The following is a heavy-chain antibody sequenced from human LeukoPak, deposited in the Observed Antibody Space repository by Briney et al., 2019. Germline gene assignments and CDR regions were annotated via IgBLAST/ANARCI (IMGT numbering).Heavy chain of an antibody. CDR1: GYTFTSYG. J-gene: IGHJ5*02. D-gene: IGHD2-2*01. CDR2: ISAYNGNT. V-gene: IGHV1-18*01. CDR3: ARVVEVPAAANWFDP. Sequence: ASLKVSCTASGYTFTSYGICWVRQAPGQGLEWMGWISAYNGNTNYAQKLQGRVTMTTDTSTSTAYMEMRSLRSDDTAVYYCARVVEVPAAANWFDPWGQGTLVTVAS.